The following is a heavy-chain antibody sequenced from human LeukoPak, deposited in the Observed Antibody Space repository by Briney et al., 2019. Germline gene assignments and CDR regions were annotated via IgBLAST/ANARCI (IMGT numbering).Heavy chain of an antibody. D-gene: IGHD5-24*01. V-gene: IGHV1-8*01. J-gene: IGHJ5*02. CDR3: ARGSVRDGYNYWSDP. Sequence: GASVKVSCKASGYTFTSYDINWVRQATGQGLEWMGWMNPNSGNTGYAQKFQGRVTMTRNTSISTAYMELSSLRSEDAAVYYCARGSVRDGYNYWSDPWGQGTLVTVSS. CDR2: MNPNSGNT. CDR1: GYTFTSYD.